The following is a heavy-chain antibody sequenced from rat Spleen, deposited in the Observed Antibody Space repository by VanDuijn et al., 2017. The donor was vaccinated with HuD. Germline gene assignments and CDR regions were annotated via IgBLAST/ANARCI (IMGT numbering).Heavy chain of an antibody. CDR1: GFTFSNYW. D-gene: IGHD1-1*01. V-gene: IGHV5-58*01. Sequence: EVQLVESGGGLVQPGRSLKLSCVASGFTFSNYWMYWIRQAPGKGLEWVSSINPDGGTTYYPDSVKGRFTISRDNAENTVFLQMNSLRSEDTATYYCARENYYSGDYWGQGVRVTVSS. CDR3: ARENYYSGDY. CDR2: INPDGGTT. J-gene: IGHJ2*01.